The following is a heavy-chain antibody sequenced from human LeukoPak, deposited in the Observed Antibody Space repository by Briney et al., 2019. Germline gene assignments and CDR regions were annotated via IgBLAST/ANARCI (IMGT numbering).Heavy chain of an antibody. J-gene: IGHJ4*02. CDR3: AKDRSGLPDY. D-gene: IGHD3-3*01. CDR1: GFTFSSYC. CDR2: ISYDGSNK. V-gene: IGHV3-30*18. Sequence: GRSLRLSCASSGFTFSSYCMHWVRQAPGKGLEWVAVISYDGSNKYYADSVKGRFTISRDNSKNTLYLQMNSLRAEDTAVYYCAKDRSGLPDYWGQGTLVTVSS.